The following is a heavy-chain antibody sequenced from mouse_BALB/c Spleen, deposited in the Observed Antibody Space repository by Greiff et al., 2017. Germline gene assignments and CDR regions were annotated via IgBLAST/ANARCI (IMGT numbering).Heavy chain of an antibody. CDR3: ARSEGLTVYYYAMDY. D-gene: IGHD4-1*01. Sequence: EVQVVESGGGLVQPGGSRKLSCAASGFTFSSFGMHWVRQAPEKGLEWVAYISSGSSTIYYADTVKGRFTISRDNPKNTLFLQMTSLRSEDTAMYYCARSEGLTVYYYAMDYWGQGTSVTVSS. V-gene: IGHV5-17*02. CDR2: ISSGSSTI. J-gene: IGHJ4*01. CDR1: GFTFSSFG.